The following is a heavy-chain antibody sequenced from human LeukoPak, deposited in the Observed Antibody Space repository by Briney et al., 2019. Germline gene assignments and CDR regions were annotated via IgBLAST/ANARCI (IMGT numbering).Heavy chain of an antibody. CDR3: ANLIGGDFAFDV. V-gene: IGHV5-51*01. J-gene: IGHJ3*01. CDR2: IYPGDSNT. CDR1: ENSFTSYW. Sequence: GESLKISCKGSENSFTSYWIGWVRQVPGKGLEWMGIIYPGDSNTRYSPSFQDQVTISVDKFISTAYLQWSSLKASDTAMYYCANLIGGDFAFDVWGQGTMVTVSS. D-gene: IGHD2-21*02.